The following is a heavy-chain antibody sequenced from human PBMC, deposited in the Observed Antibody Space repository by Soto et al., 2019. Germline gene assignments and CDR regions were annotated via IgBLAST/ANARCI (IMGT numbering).Heavy chain of an antibody. D-gene: IGHD3-22*01. CDR1: GGTFSSYA. V-gene: IGHV1-69*06. CDR2: IIPIFGTA. CDR3: VYYDSSGYYPNYYYGMDV. Sequence: QVQLVQSGAEVKKPGSSVKVSCKASGGTFSSYAISWVRQAPGQGLEWMGGIIPIFGTANYAQKFQGRVTIPADKSPSTAYMELSSLRSEDTAVYYCVYYDSSGYYPNYYYGMDVWGQGTTVTVSS. J-gene: IGHJ6*02.